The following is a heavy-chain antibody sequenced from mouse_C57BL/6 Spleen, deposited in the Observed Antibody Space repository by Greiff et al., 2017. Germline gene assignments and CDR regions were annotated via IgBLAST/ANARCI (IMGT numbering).Heavy chain of an antibody. D-gene: IGHD2-3*01. V-gene: IGHV1-50*01. Sequence: VQLQQPGAELVKPGASVKLSCKASGYTFTSYWMQWVKQRPGQGLEWIGEIDPSDSYTNYNQKFKGKATLTVDTSSSTAYMQLSSLTSEDSAVYYCARRRDGPYFDYWGQGTTLTVSS. CDR2: IDPSDSYT. CDR1: GYTFTSYW. J-gene: IGHJ2*01. CDR3: ARRRDGPYFDY.